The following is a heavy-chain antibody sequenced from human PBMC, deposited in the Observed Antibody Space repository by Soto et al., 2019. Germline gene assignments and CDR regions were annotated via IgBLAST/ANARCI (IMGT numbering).Heavy chain of an antibody. Sequence: QVQLQESGPGLVKPSETLSLTCAVSGDSISGSQWWSWVRLPPGKGLEWIGEISHTGTTNYNPSLKSRVTMSVDKPKNQFSLNLTSVTAADTAVYYCARVISSWDEYFDYWGQGTVVTVSP. J-gene: IGHJ4*02. CDR3: ARVISSWDEYFDY. CDR2: ISHTGTT. CDR1: GDSISGSQW. V-gene: IGHV4-4*02. D-gene: IGHD2-2*01.